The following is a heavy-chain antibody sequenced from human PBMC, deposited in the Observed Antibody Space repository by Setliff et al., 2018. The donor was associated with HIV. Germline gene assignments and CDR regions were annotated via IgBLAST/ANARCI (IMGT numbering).Heavy chain of an antibody. D-gene: IGHD3-10*01. CDR1: GFTFSNQV. V-gene: IGHV3-23*01. CDR2: ISGTGGII. CDR3: AKQVSGYFDY. Sequence: GGSLRLSCEASGFTFSNQVMTWVRQAPGKGLEWVSSISGTGGIIVYTDSVKGRFTMSRDNSKNTLFLVLTSLRPEDTAVYYCAKQVSGYFDYWGQGALVTVSS. J-gene: IGHJ4*02.